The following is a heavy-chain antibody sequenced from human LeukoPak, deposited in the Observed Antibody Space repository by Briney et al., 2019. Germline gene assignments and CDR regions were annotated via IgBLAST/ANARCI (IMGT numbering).Heavy chain of an antibody. CDR1: GSTFSSYA. J-gene: IGHJ3*02. CDR2: ISGSDGST. Sequence: GGSLRLSCAASGSTFSSYAMSWVRQAPGKGLEWVSVISGSDGSTYYADSVKGRFTISRDNSKNTLYLQMNSLRAEDTAVFYCAKPRGEEWLVGLYDAFDIWGQGTMVTVSS. V-gene: IGHV3-23*01. D-gene: IGHD6-19*01. CDR3: AKPRGEEWLVGLYDAFDI.